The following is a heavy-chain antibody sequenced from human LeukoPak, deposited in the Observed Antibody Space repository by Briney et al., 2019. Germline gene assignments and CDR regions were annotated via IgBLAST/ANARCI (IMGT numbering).Heavy chain of an antibody. V-gene: IGHV3-48*03. D-gene: IGHD5/OR15-5a*01. CDR3: ARDSPTSTRYNWFEP. CDR1: GFTFSDYE. J-gene: IGHJ5*02. Sequence: GGSLRLSCVASGFTFSDYEMNWVRQAPGKGLEWVSYISTSGTTVFYAESVKGRFTISRDDARNSLYLEMSSLRADDTALYYCARDSPTSTRYNWFEPWGQGTLVTVSS. CDR2: ISTSGTTV.